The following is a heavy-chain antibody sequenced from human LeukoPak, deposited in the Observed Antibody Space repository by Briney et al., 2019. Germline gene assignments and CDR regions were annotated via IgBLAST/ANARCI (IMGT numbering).Heavy chain of an antibody. J-gene: IGHJ6*03. CDR2: IIPTFGTA. CDR3: ATSPVGARPYYYYYMDV. D-gene: IGHD1-26*01. CDR1: GGTFSSYA. V-gene: IGHV1-69*06. Sequence: SVKVSCKASGGTFSSYAISWVRQAPGQGLEWMGRIIPTFGTANYAQKFQGRVTITADKSTSTAYMELSSLRSEDTAVYYCATSPVGARPYYYYYMDVWGKGTTVTVSS.